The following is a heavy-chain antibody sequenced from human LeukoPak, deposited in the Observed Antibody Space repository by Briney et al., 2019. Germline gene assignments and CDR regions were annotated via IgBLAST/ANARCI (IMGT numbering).Heavy chain of an antibody. CDR2: VYYSGST. CDR3: ARDKSLDY. CDR1: GGSISIGGYY. V-gene: IGHV4-31*03. J-gene: IGHJ4*02. Sequence: KTSETLSLTCTVSGGSISIGGYYWSWVRHHPGKGLEWIRYVYYSGSTYYKPSRKSGVTISVATSKNQSSLKLSSVTAAETAVYYCARDKSLDYWGQGTLVTVSS.